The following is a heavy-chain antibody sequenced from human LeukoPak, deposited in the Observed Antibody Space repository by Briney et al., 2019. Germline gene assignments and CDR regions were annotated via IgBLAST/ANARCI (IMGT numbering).Heavy chain of an antibody. V-gene: IGHV4-34*01. D-gene: IGHD3-10*01. J-gene: IGHJ4*02. CDR1: GESFSGYY. CDR2: INHEGRS. CDR3: AYSSGSYYPDQ. Sequence: PSETLSLTCAVYGESFSGYYWSWIRQPPGKGLEWIGEINHEGRSNYNPSLKSRGTISVDTSKNQFSLKLSSVTAADTAVYYCAYSSGSYYPDQWGQGTLVTVFS.